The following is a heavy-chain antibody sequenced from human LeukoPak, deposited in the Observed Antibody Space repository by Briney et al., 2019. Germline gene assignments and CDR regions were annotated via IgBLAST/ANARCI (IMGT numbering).Heavy chain of an antibody. CDR3: ARQVLRYFDWSY. CDR1: GDSISSDY. Sequence: PSETLSLTCAVSGDSISSDYWSWVRQPPGKGLEWIGYIYYTGSTNYNPSLKSRVTISVDTSKNQFSLKLSSVTAADTAVYYCARQVLRYFDWSYWGQGTLVTVSS. J-gene: IGHJ4*02. CDR2: IYYTGST. V-gene: IGHV4-59*08. D-gene: IGHD3-9*01.